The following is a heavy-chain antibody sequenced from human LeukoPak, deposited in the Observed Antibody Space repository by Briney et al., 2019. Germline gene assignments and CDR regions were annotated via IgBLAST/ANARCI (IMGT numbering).Heavy chain of an antibody. V-gene: IGHV3-33*01. Sequence: GGSLRLSCAGSGFTFRNYAIHWVRQAPGKGLEWVAVIWYDGSEKNYAESVKGRLTLSRDNFKNTVYLQLDSLRAEDTAVYYCARDSSRKFDFWGQGTLVTVSS. D-gene: IGHD6-6*01. CDR3: ARDSSRKFDF. J-gene: IGHJ4*02. CDR1: GFTFRNYA. CDR2: IWYDGSEK.